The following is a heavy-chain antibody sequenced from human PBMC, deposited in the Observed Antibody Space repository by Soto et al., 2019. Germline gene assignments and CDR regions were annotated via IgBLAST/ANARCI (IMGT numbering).Heavy chain of an antibody. CDR2: MNPNSGNT. V-gene: IGHV1-8*01. CDR3: ARVWGTIDY. CDR1: GYTFTNYD. J-gene: IGHJ4*01. Sequence: QVQLVQSGAEVKKPGASVKVSCKTSGYTFTNYDINWVRQATGQGLEWMGWMNPNSGNTGSTQKFQGRITMTRDTSIGTAYMELTSLRSEDTAVYYCARVWGTIDYWGHGTLVTVSS. D-gene: IGHD3-16*01.